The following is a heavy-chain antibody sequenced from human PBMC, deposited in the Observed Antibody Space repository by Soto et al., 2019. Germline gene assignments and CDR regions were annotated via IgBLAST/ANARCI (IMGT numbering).Heavy chain of an antibody. V-gene: IGHV1-69*01. CDR1: GGTFSSYA. CDR2: IIPIFATA. Sequence: QVQLVQSGAEVKKPGSSVKVSCKASGGTFSSYAISWVLQAPGQGLEWMGGIIPIFATANYAQKFQGRVMITVDESTTTAYMDLSSLRSEDTAVYYCARSVSFRYQLLKRGMDVWGQGTTVTVSS. J-gene: IGHJ6*02. CDR3: ARSVSFRYQLLKRGMDV. D-gene: IGHD2-2*01.